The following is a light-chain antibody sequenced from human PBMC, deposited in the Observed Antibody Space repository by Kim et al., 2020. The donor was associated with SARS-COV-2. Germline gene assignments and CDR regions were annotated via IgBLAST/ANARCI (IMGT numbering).Light chain of an antibody. CDR2: GAS. J-gene: IGKJ5*01. CDR3: LQHNTYPIT. Sequence: EYVGDRVTIACRASQDIRNDLGWYQQNQGRAPKRLIYGASSLQSEVPSRFSGSGSGTEFTLAISSLQPEDFATYFCLQHNTYPITFGQETRLEIK. V-gene: IGKV1-17*01. CDR1: QDIRND.